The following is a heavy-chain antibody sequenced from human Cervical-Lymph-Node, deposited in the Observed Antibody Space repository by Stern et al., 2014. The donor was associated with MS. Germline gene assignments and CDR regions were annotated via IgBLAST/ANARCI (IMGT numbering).Heavy chain of an antibody. J-gene: IGHJ6*02. CDR1: GGSISSGSYY. CDR2: IYTSGST. Sequence: QLQLQESGPGLVKPSQTLSLTCTVSGGSISSGSYYWSWIRQPAGKGLEWIGRIYTSGSTNYNPSLKSRVTISVDTSKNQFSLKRGSLTAADTAVYYCARTEYCSSTSCYYYYGMDVWGQGTTVTVSS. CDR3: ARTEYCSSTSCYYYYGMDV. V-gene: IGHV4-61*02. D-gene: IGHD2-2*01.